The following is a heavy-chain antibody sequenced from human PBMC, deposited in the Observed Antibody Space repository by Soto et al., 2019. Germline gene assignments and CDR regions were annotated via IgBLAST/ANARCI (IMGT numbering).Heavy chain of an antibody. J-gene: IGHJ5*02. V-gene: IGHV1-3*05. D-gene: IGHD6-13*01. CDR1: GYTFTSHA. CDR3: ARDGIAAAGTSWFDP. Sequence: QVQLVQSGAEEKKPGASVKVSCKASGYTFTSHAMHWVRQAPGQRLEWMGWINAGNGNTKYSQKFQGRVTITTDTSXXTAYRELSSLRSEDTAVYYCARDGIAAAGTSWFDPWGQGTLVTVSS. CDR2: INAGNGNT.